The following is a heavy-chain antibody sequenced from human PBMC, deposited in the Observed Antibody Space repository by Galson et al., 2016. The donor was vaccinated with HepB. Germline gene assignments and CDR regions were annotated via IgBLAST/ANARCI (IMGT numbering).Heavy chain of an antibody. CDR2: ITRSGGTA. V-gene: IGHV3-48*02. CDR1: GFTFNNHD. Sequence: SLRLSCAASGFTFNNHDMHWFRQAPGKGLEWVSYITRSGGTALYADSVKGRFTISRDNAKNSLYLQMNSLRDEDTAVYYCARDVRGSEDYWGQGTLVTVSS. D-gene: IGHD1-26*01. CDR3: ARDVRGSEDY. J-gene: IGHJ4*02.